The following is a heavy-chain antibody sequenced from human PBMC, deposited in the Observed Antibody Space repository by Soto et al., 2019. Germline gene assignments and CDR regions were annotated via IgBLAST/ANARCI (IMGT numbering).Heavy chain of an antibody. J-gene: IGHJ5*02. D-gene: IGHD3-9*01. CDR1: GGSISSYY. CDR2: IYYSGST. CDR3: ARSYLRYPPFDP. Sequence: PSETLSLTCTVSGGSISSYYWSWIRQPPGKGLEWIGYIYYSGSTNYNPSLKSRVTISVDTSKDQFSLKLSSVTAADTAVYYCARSYLRYPPFDPWGQGTLVTVSS. V-gene: IGHV4-59*01.